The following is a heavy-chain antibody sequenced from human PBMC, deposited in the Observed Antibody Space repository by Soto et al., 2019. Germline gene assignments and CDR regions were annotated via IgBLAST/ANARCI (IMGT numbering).Heavy chain of an antibody. CDR2: INHRGSA. D-gene: IGHD3-10*01. V-gene: IGHV4-4*02. CDR1: GASVSSTYW. Sequence: PSETLSLTCAVSGASVSSTYWWSWVRQPPGKGPEWIGEINHRGSANYNPSLRSRVTMSVDISKSQFSLRLTSVTAADTAVYYWARELYGSGSYYPYYFDYRGQGTLVT. CDR3: ARELYGSGSYYPYYFDY. J-gene: IGHJ4*02.